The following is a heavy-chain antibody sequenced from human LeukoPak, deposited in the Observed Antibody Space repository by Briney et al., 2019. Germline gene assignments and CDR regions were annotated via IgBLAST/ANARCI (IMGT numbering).Heavy chain of an antibody. J-gene: IGHJ4*02. CDR1: GGSISSGGYS. CDR3: ARTVVVAATWLDY. CDR2: IYHSGST. V-gene: IGHV4-30-2*01. Sequence: SQTLSLTCAVSGGSISSGGYSWSWIRQPPGKGLEWIGYIYHSGSTYYNPSLKSRVTISVDRSENQFSLKLSSVTAADTAVYYCARTVVVAATWLDYWGQGTLVTVSS. D-gene: IGHD2-15*01.